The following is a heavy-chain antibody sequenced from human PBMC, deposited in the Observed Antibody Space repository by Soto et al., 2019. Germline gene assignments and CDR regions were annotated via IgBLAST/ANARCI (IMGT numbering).Heavy chain of an antibody. V-gene: IGHV3-30*18. D-gene: IGHD6-13*01. Sequence: GGSLRLSCAASGFTFSSYGMHWVRQAPGKGLEWVAVISYDGSNKYYADSVKGRFTISRDNSKNTLYLQMNSLRAEDTAVYYCAKDYSPQQLNWFDPWGQGTLVTVS. CDR2: ISYDGSNK. CDR3: AKDYSPQQLNWFDP. CDR1: GFTFSSYG. J-gene: IGHJ5*02.